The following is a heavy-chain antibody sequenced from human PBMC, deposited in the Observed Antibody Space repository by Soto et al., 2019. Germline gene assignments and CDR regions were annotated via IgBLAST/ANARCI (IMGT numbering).Heavy chain of an antibody. Sequence: QLQLQESGPGLVKPSETLSLTCTVSGGSISSSSYYWGWIRQPPGKGLEWIGSIYYSGSTYYNPPLQSRVTLSVDTYKNQFSLKLSSVTAADTAVYSCASPKLAFYNWFDPWGQGTLVTVSS. V-gene: IGHV4-39*01. CDR1: GGSISSSSYY. J-gene: IGHJ5*02. CDR3: ASPKLAFYNWFDP. CDR2: IYYSGST. D-gene: IGHD3-3*02.